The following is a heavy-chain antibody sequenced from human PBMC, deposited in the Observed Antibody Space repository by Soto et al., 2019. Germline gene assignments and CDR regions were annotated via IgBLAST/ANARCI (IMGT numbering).Heavy chain of an antibody. Sequence: QVQLQQWGAGLLKPSETLSLTCAVYGGSFSGYYWSWIRQPPGKGLEWIGEINQSGSTNYNPSLKSQVTIPVDTSKNQFSLKLSSVTAADTAVYYCARGEVTTVIVYSYFDLWGRGTLVTVSS. V-gene: IGHV4-34*01. D-gene: IGHD4-17*01. J-gene: IGHJ2*01. CDR1: GGSFSGYY. CDR2: INQSGST. CDR3: ARGEVTTVIVYSYFDL.